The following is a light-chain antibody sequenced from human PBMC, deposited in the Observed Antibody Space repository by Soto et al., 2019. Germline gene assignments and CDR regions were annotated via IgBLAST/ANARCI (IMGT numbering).Light chain of an antibody. Sequence: QPPGACGTPGPPVTFSCSGSGSDIGSTYVYWYQQLPGTAPKLLIYRNNQRPSGVPDRFSGSKSGTSASLAISGLRSEDEADYYCAARDDSLSVLFGTGTKVTAL. CDR3: AARDDSLSVL. V-gene: IGLV1-47*01. J-gene: IGLJ1*01. CDR2: RNN. CDR1: GSDIGSTY.